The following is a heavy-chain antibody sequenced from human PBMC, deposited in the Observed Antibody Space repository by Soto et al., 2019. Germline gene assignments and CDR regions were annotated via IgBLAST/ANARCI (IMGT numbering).Heavy chain of an antibody. CDR1: GGSISSGGYS. D-gene: IGHD6-6*01. J-gene: IGHJ6*02. CDR3: ARNTYSSSTYGMDV. V-gene: IGHV4-30-2*01. CDR2: IYHRGST. Sequence: QLQLQESGSGLVKPSQTLSLTCAVSGGSISSGGYSWSWIRQPPGKGLEWIGYIYHRGSTYYNPSLKSRVTISVDRSKHQFSLKLSSVTAADTAVYYCARNTYSSSTYGMDVWGQGTTVTVSS.